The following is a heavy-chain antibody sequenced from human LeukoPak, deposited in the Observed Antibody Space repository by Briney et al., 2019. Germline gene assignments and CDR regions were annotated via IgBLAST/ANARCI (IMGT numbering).Heavy chain of an antibody. CDR1: GFTFSKYW. D-gene: IGHD3-22*01. V-gene: IGHV3-74*01. Sequence: GGSLRLSCAASGFTFSKYWMHWVRQVPGKGLVWVSLINGDGSTTNYADFVKGRFTISRDNAKNTLSLQVNSLGAEDPAVYYCATGNYYDSRGYYTFGYWGQGTLVTVSS. CDR3: ATGNYYDSRGYYTFGY. CDR2: INGDGSTT. J-gene: IGHJ1*01.